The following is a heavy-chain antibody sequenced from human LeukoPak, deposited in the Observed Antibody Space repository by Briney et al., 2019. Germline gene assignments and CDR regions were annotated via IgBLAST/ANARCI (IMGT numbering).Heavy chain of an antibody. J-gene: IGHJ4*02. Sequence: ASVKVSCKASGFTFSGYYMHWVRQAPGQGLEWMAWISPNSGGTNYVQKFQGRVTVTRDTSISTDYMEISGLTSDDTALYYCAIEPSGSECYDYWGQGALVTVSS. CDR1: GFTFSGYY. D-gene: IGHD3-10*01. CDR2: ISPNSGGT. CDR3: AIEPSGSECYDY. V-gene: IGHV1-2*02.